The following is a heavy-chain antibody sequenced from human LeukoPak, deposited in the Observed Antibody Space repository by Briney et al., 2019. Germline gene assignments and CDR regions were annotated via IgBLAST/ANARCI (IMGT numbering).Heavy chain of an antibody. Sequence: LRLSCAASGFTFDDYAMHWIRQPPGKGLEWIGYIYHSGSTYYNPSLKSRVTISVDRSKNQFSLKLSSVTAADTAVYYCARDSSPIVVPADKYYYYYYMDVWGKGTTVTVSS. J-gene: IGHJ6*03. CDR1: GFTFDDYA. D-gene: IGHD2-2*01. CDR2: IYHSGST. V-gene: IGHV4-30-2*01. CDR3: ARDSSPIVVPADKYYYYYYMDV.